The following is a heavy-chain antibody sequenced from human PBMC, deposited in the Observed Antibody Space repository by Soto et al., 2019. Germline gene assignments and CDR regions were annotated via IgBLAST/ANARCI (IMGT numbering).Heavy chain of an antibody. J-gene: IGHJ6*02. CDR1: GYIFTSYW. CDR3: ARSLTWVKRTNYYYYGMDV. CDR2: IDPSDSYT. V-gene: IGHV5-10-1*01. Sequence: GESLKISCKGSGYIFTSYWISWVRQMPGKGLEWMGRIDPSDSYTNYSPSFQGHVTISADKSISTAYLQWSSLKASDTAMYYCARSLTWVKRTNYYYYGMDVWGQGTTVTVS. D-gene: IGHD1-26*01.